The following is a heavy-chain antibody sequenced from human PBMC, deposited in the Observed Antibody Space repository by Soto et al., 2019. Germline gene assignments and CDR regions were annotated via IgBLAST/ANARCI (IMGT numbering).Heavy chain of an antibody. D-gene: IGHD6-19*01. CDR1: GIAVSSKY. CDR2: IYGGGTT. Sequence: EVQLVESGGGLIQPGGFLRVSCAASGIAVSSKYMTWVRQAPGKGLEWVSVIYGGGTTYYADSVKGRFTISRDTSKNTLYLQMNSLRAEDTAVYYCVQTTGWPGSDFWGQGTLVTVSS. J-gene: IGHJ4*02. CDR3: VQTTGWPGSDF. V-gene: IGHV3-53*01.